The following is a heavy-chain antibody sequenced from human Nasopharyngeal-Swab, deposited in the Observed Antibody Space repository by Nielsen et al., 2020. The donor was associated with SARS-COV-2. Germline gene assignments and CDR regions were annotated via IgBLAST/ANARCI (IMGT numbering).Heavy chain of an antibody. CDR2: ISSSSYT. V-gene: IGHV3-11*06. Sequence: GESLKISCAASGFTFSDYYMSWIRQAPGKGLEWVSYISSSSYTNYADSVRGRFTISRDNAKNSLYLQMNSLRAEDTAVYYCARDSAAAGTVFDYWGQGTLVTVSS. CDR3: ARDSAAAGTVFDY. CDR1: GFTFSDYY. D-gene: IGHD6-13*01. J-gene: IGHJ4*02.